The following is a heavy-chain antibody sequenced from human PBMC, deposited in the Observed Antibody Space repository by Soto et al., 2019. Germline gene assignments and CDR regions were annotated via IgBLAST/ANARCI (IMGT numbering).Heavy chain of an antibody. J-gene: IGHJ4*02. CDR3: TRDLGSYGYFDY. CDR1: GFTFSDYY. D-gene: IGHD1-26*01. Sequence: QVQLVESGGGLVKPGGSLRLSCAASGFTFSDYYMSWIRQAPGKGLEWVSYISSSSSYTNYADSVKGRFTISRDNAKNSLYLQMNSLRAEDTAVYYCTRDLGSYGYFDYWGQGTLVTVSS. V-gene: IGHV3-11*05. CDR2: ISSSSSYT.